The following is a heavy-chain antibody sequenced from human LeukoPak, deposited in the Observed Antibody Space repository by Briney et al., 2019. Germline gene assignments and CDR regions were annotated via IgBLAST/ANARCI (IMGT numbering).Heavy chain of an antibody. V-gene: IGHV3-23*01. CDR2: ISGNGDDT. Sequence: GGSLRLSCTVSRFTFNSYAMSWVRQAPGKGLEWVSSISGNGDDTYHADSVKGRFTISRDNSKNTLYLQMNSLRAEDTAVYYCASGTQAAADYWGQGTLVTVSS. D-gene: IGHD2-15*01. CDR3: ASGTQAAADY. CDR1: RFTFNSYA. J-gene: IGHJ4*02.